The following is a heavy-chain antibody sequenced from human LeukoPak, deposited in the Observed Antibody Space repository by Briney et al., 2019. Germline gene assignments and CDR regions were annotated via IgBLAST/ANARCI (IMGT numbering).Heavy chain of an antibody. J-gene: IGHJ3*02. CDR2: MNPNNGNT. D-gene: IGHD6-13*01. CDR1: GFTFTSYD. Sequence: ASVKVSCKASGFTFTSYDINWVRQASGQGLEWMGWMNPNNGNTGYAQKFQGRVTMTEDTSTDTAYMELSSLRSEDTAVYYCATVVAAARDAFDIWGQGTMVTVSS. CDR3: ATVVAAARDAFDI. V-gene: IGHV1-8*01.